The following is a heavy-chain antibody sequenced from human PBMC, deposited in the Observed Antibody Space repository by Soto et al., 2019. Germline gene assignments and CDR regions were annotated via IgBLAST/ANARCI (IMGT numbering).Heavy chain of an antibody. Sequence: PGESLKISCKGSGYSFTSYWIGWVRQMPGKGLEWMGIIYPGDSDTRYSPSFQGQVTISADKSISTAYLQWSSLKASDTAMYYCAITVVTPFSSYYYYGMDVWGQGTTVTVSS. CDR1: GYSFTSYW. CDR2: IYPGDSDT. D-gene: IGHD2-21*02. V-gene: IGHV5-51*01. J-gene: IGHJ6*02. CDR3: AITVVTPFSSYYYYGMDV.